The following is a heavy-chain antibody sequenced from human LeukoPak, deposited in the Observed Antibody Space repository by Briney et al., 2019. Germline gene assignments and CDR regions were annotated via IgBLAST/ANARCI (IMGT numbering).Heavy chain of an antibody. CDR3: AADQGGISSRGTFDI. CDR1: GGTFSSYA. J-gene: IGHJ3*02. Sequence: SVKVPCKASGGTFSSYAISWVRQAPGQGLEWMGRIIPIFGTANYAQRFQGRVTITTDESTSTAYMELSSLRSEDTAVYYCAADQGGISSRGTFDIWGQGTMVTVSS. V-gene: IGHV1-69*05. CDR2: IIPIFGTA. D-gene: IGHD1-14*01.